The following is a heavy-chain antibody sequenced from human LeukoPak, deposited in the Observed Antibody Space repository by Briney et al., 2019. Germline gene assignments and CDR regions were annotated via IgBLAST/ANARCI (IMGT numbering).Heavy chain of an antibody. V-gene: IGHV1-18*01. J-gene: IGHJ4*02. CDR1: GYTFTSYG. CDR3: ARVDSGYDPLHY. D-gene: IGHD5-12*01. CDR2: ISAYNGNT. Sequence: ASVKVSCKASGYTFTSYGISWVRQAPGQGLEWMGWISAYNGNTNYAQKLQGRVTMTTGTSTSTAYMELRSLRSDDTAVYYCARVDSGYDPLHYWGQGTLVTVSS.